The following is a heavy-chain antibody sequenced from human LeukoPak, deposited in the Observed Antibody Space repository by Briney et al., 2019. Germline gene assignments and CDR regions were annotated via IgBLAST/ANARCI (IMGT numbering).Heavy chain of an antibody. CDR2: ISSSSSYI. J-gene: IGHJ3*02. Sequence: GGSLRLSCAASGFTFSSYSMNWVRQAPGKGLEWVSSISSSSSYIYYADSVKGRFTISRDNAKNSLYLQMNSLRAEDTAVYYCARDPESYYDSSGYYGDAFDIWGQGTMVTVSS. V-gene: IGHV3-21*01. CDR1: GFTFSSYS. CDR3: ARDPESYYDSSGYYGDAFDI. D-gene: IGHD3-22*01.